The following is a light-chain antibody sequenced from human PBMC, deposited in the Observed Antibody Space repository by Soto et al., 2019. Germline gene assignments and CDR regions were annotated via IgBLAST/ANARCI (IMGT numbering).Light chain of an antibody. CDR1: QSVSSN. CDR2: GSS. CDR3: QQYENWPRT. J-gene: IGKJ1*01. V-gene: IGKV3-15*01. Sequence: EIVMTQSPATLSVSPGERVTLSCRAGQSVSSNLAWYQQKPGQAPRLLFYGSSTKATGIPARFSGSGSGTEFTLTISSLQSEDFAVYYCQQYENWPRTFGQGTKVDI.